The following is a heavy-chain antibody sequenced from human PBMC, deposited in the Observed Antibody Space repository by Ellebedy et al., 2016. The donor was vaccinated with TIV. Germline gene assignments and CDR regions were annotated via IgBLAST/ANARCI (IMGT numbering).Heavy chain of an antibody. CDR2: IYYSGST. CDR3: AREKNIVGATSGSFDY. D-gene: IGHD1-26*01. V-gene: IGHV4-59*01. J-gene: IGHJ4*02. Sequence: SETLSLXXIVSGGSISSYYWNWIRQPPGKGLEWIGYIYYSGSTNYNPSLKSRVTISVDTSKNQFSLKLSSVTAADTAVYYCAREKNIVGATSGSFDYWGQGTLVTVSS. CDR1: GGSISSYY.